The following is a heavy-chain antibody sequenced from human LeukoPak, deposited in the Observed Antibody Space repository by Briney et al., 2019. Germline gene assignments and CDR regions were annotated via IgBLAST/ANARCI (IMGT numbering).Heavy chain of an antibody. CDR1: GFTFSDYY. V-gene: IGHV3-11*01. CDR2: ISSSGSTI. CDR3: ARAPAPRYYYDSSGYYDDY. Sequence: GGSLRLSCAASGFTFSDYYMSWIRQAPGKGLEWVSYISSSGSTIYYADSVKGRFTISRDNAKNSLYLQMNSLRAEDTAVYYCARAPAPRYYYDSSGYYDDYWGQGTLVTVSS. D-gene: IGHD3-22*01. J-gene: IGHJ4*02.